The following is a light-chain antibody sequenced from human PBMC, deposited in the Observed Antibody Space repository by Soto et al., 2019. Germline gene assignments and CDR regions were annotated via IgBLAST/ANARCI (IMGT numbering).Light chain of an antibody. CDR1: SGYSTYA. CDR3: QTLGTGIQV. V-gene: IGLV4-69*01. CDR2: INYDGTH. Sequence: QPVLTQSPSASASLGASVKLTCTLSSGYSTYAIAWHQQQSEKGPRFLMKINYDGTHSKGDGFFDRFSGSSSGAERHLTISRLQSEYEAYYSCQTLGTGIQVFGGGTKLTVL. J-gene: IGLJ3*02.